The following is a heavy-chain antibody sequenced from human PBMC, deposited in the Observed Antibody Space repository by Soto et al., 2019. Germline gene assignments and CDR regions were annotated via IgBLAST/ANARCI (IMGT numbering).Heavy chain of an antibody. CDR3: AKVGFPYSYGYLFYY. V-gene: IGHV4-59*01. CDR1: GGSISSYY. D-gene: IGHD5-18*01. J-gene: IGHJ4*02. CDR2: IYYSGST. Sequence: SETLSLTCTVSGGSISSYYWSWIRLPPGKGLEWIGYIYYSGSTNYNPFLKSRVTMSVDMSKNQFSLTLSSVTAADTAVYYCAKVGFPYSYGYLFYYWGQGTLVTVSS.